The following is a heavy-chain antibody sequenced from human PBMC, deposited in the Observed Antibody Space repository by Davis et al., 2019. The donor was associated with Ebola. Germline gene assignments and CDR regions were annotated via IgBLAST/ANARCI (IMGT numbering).Heavy chain of an antibody. CDR2: ISYRGST. V-gene: IGHV4-59*01. D-gene: IGHD3-22*01. Sequence: PSEPLSPPCAVPGGSIRSYYWSWIRHPPGKGLERIGYISYRGSTNSKPSLKSRVTISVDTSKNQFSLKLRSVTAADTAGYYCASGGYYDSSGYIGYYFDYWGQGTLVTVSS. CDR1: GGSIRSYY. CDR3: ASGGYYDSSGYIGYYFDY. J-gene: IGHJ4*02.